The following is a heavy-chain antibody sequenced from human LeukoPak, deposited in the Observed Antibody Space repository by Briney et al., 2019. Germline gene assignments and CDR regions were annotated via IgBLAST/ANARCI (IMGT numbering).Heavy chain of an antibody. V-gene: IGHV3-21*03. J-gene: IGHJ4*02. Sequence: GGSLRLSCATSGFTFNNYNMNWVRQAPGRALEWVSSITSSGTYIFYADSVKGRFTISRDNAKNSLYLQMNSLGPEDTAVYYCTSKGEMVVAANRGWGQGTLVTVSS. D-gene: IGHD2-15*01. CDR3: TSKGEMVVAANRG. CDR2: ITSSGTYI. CDR1: GFTFNNYN.